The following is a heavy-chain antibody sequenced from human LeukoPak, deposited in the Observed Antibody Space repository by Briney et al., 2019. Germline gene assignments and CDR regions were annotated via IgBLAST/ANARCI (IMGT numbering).Heavy chain of an antibody. J-gene: IGHJ4*02. CDR1: GYSFTNYW. D-gene: IGHD2-21*02. CDR2: IYPGDSDT. Sequence: GESLKISCEGSGYSFTNYWIGWVRQMPGKGLEWMRIIYPGDSDTRYTPSFQGQVTISADKSINTAYLQWRSLKASDTAIYYCARQTVTDLLYFDYWGQGTLVTVSS. V-gene: IGHV5-51*01. CDR3: ARQTVTDLLYFDY.